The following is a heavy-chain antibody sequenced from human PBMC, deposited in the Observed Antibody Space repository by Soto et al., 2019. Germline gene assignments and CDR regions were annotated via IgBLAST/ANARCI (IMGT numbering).Heavy chain of an antibody. CDR2: TYYRSKWYY. J-gene: IGHJ6*02. D-gene: IGHD3-10*01. CDR3: ASGMLVRGAYYVDV. V-gene: IGHV6-1*01. Sequence: SQTLSLTCVISGDSVTGNTAGWNWIRQSPSRGLEWLGRTYYRSKWYYDYAGSVKGRMTINPDTSRNQFSLQLNSVSPEDTAVYYSASGMLVRGAYYVDVSGQGTTVTVSS. CDR1: GDSVTGNTAG.